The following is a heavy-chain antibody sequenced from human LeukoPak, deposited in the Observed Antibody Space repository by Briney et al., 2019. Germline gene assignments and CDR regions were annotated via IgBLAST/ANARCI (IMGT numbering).Heavy chain of an antibody. CDR3: ASGPVNYFDH. CDR2: IIPIFGIV. CDR1: GGTFSSYT. D-gene: IGHD4-17*01. J-gene: IGHJ4*02. Sequence: ASVKVSCEASGGTFSSYTISWVRQAPGQGLEWMGKIIPIFGIVNYAQKFQGRVTITADNSTSTSYMELSSLRSEDTAVYYCASGPVNYFDHWGQGTLVTVSS. V-gene: IGHV1-69*02.